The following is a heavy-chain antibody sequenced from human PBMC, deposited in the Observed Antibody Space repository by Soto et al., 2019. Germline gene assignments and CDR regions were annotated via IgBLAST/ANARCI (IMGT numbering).Heavy chain of an antibody. CDR1: GDTVSTTTTA. J-gene: IGHJ4*02. D-gene: IGHD3-3*01. CDR2: TFFRSKWYN. Sequence: SQTLSLTCAISGDTVSTTTTAWNWIRQSPSRGLEWLGRTFFRSKWYNDYAESVKGRIIISPDTSKNQFSLQLTSVTPEDAGVYYCASADTPFFGLIPPFAYWGQGALVTVSS. V-gene: IGHV6-1*01. CDR3: ASADTPFFGLIPPFAY.